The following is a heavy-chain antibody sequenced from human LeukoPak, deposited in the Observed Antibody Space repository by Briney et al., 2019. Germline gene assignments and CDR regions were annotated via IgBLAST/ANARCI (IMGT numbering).Heavy chain of an antibody. CDR1: GYTFTNYA. Sequence: ASVKVSCKASGYTFTNYAINWVRQAPGQGLEWMGWINTNTGNPTYAQGFTGRFVFSLDTFVSTAYLQISSLKADDTAVYYCARDYSSSWGGFDPWGQGTLVTVSS. CDR3: ARDYSSSWGGFDP. CDR2: INTNTGNP. V-gene: IGHV7-4-1*02. D-gene: IGHD6-13*01. J-gene: IGHJ5*02.